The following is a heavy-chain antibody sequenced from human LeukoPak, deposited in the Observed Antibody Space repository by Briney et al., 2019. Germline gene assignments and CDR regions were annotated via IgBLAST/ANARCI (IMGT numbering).Heavy chain of an antibody. Sequence: PGGSLRLSCAASGFTFSSYSMNWVRQAPGKGLGWVSYIGSSTSTIYYADSVKGRFTISRDNAKNSLYLQMNSLRDEDTAVYYCARDGPTAGNDFDYWGRGTLATVSS. CDR3: ARDGPTAGNDFDY. V-gene: IGHV3-48*02. J-gene: IGHJ4*02. D-gene: IGHD6-13*01. CDR2: IGSSTSTI. CDR1: GFTFSSYS.